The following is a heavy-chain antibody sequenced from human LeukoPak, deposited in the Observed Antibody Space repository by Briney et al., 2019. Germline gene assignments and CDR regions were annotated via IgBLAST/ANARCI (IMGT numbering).Heavy chain of an antibody. J-gene: IGHJ3*02. Sequence: PSETLSLTCAVYGGSFSGYYWSWIRQPPGKGLEWIGEINHSGSTNYNPSLKSRVTISVDTSKNQFSLKLSSVTAADTAVYYCARGAGYSYGYRGNAFDNWGQGTMVTVSS. V-gene: IGHV4-34*01. CDR2: INHSGST. CDR3: ARGAGYSYGYRGNAFDN. CDR1: GGSFSGYY. D-gene: IGHD5-18*01.